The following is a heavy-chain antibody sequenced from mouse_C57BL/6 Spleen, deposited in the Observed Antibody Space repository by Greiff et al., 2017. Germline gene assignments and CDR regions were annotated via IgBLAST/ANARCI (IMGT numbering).Heavy chain of an antibody. CDR2: ISGGGGNT. CDR3: ARLTTVVANYFDY. Sequence: EVKVEESGGGLVKPGGSLKLSCAASGFTFSSYTMSWVRQTPEKRLEWVATISGGGGNTYYPDSVKGRFTISRDNAKNTLYLQMSSLRSEDTALYYCARLTTVVANYFDYWGQGTTLTVSS. D-gene: IGHD1-1*01. CDR1: GFTFSSYT. J-gene: IGHJ2*01. V-gene: IGHV5-9*01.